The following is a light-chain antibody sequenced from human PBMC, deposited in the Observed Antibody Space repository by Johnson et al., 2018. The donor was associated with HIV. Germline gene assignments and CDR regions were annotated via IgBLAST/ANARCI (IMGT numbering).Light chain of an antibody. CDR1: TSNIGNNY. CDR3: GTWDSSLSAYV. J-gene: IGLJ1*01. V-gene: IGLV1-51*02. CDR2: ENN. Sequence: QSVLTQPPSVSAAPGQKVTISCSGGTSNIGNNYVSWYQHLPGTAPKLLIYENNKRPSGIPDRFSGSKSGTSATLGITGLQTGDEADYYCGTWDSSLSAYVFGTGTKVTFL.